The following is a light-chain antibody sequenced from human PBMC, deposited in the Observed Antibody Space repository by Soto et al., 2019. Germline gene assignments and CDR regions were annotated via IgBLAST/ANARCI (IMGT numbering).Light chain of an antibody. CDR1: QSVSSSY. J-gene: IGKJ5*01. V-gene: IGKV3-20*01. CDR3: QQYGSSPGIT. Sequence: EMGLTQSPGTLSFSAGERATLSCRASQSVSSSYLAWYQQKPGQAPRLLIYGASSRATGIPDRFSGSPSGTDFTLSISRLEPEDSAVYYCQQYGSSPGITVGQGTRLEIK. CDR2: GAS.